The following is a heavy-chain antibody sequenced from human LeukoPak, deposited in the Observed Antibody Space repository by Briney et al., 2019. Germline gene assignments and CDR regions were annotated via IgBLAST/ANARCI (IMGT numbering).Heavy chain of an antibody. CDR3: TRNPDRRNWFDP. CDR2: ISSDESRT. V-gene: IGHV3-74*01. CDR1: GFTFSHHW. Sequence: GGSLRLSCAASGFTFSHHWMPWVRQAPGKGLVWVSHISSDESRTTYADSVKGRFTISRDTRKNTLYMQMNSLRVEDTAMYYCTRNPDRRNWFDPWGQGTLVTVSS. D-gene: IGHD1-14*01. J-gene: IGHJ5*02.